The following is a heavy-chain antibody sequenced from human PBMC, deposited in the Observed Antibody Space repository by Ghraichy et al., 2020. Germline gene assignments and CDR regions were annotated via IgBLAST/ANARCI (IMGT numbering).Heavy chain of an antibody. CDR3: AKDSGGDSSGYKGLWS. Sequence: GGSLRLSCAASGFTFDDYAMHWVRQAPGTGLEWVSGISWNSGSIGYADSVKGRFTISRDNAKNSLYLQMNSLRAEDKAVYYCAKDSGGDSSGYKGLWSWGQGTLVTVSS. J-gene: IGHJ5*02. CDR1: GFTFDDYA. D-gene: IGHD3-22*01. V-gene: IGHV3-9*01. CDR2: ISWNSGSI.